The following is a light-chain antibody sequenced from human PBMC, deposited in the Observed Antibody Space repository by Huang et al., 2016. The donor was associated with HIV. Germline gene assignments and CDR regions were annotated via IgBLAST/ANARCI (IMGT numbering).Light chain of an antibody. CDR1: QDINGD. CDR3: QQFHDLYT. Sequence: DIQMTQSPASLSVSIGDRVTIICQADQDINGDLNWIQQAPGKAPKLLISDASYWATGVPSRFSASGYGTGFSLTITSLQPEDIGTYYCQQFHDLYTFGQGTKLEIK. V-gene: IGKV1-33*01. J-gene: IGKJ2*01. CDR2: DAS.